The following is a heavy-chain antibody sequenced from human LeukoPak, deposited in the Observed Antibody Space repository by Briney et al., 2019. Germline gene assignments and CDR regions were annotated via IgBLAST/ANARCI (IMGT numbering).Heavy chain of an antibody. J-gene: IGHJ5*02. V-gene: IGHV1-2*02. CDR1: GYTFTAYY. CDR2: INPNSGGT. D-gene: IGHD2-8*01. CDR3: AREVPNSPAFDP. Sequence: AAVQDSCKASGYTFTAYYVHGVGQAPAQGLEGMGWINPNSGGTNYAQKFQGRVTMTRDTSASTAYMELRRLRSADTAVYYCAREVPNSPAFDP.